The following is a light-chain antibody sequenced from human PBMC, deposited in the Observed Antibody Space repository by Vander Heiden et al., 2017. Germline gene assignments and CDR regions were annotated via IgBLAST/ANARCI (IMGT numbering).Light chain of an antibody. CDR1: QSIGRA. CDR2: YAS. V-gene: IGKV6-21*01. CDR3: HQSSRLPWT. Sequence: VLTQSPAFQSVTPKETLTITCRASQSIGRALHGYKQKQDQSPKLLIKYASKSFSGVPSMFSGRGSGTDLTPTINSLEAEDAATDYCHQSSRLPWTCGQGNKGEI. J-gene: IGKJ1*01.